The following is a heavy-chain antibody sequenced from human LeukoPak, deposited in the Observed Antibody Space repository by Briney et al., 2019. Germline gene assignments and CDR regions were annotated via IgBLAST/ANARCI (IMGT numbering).Heavy chain of an antibody. J-gene: IGHJ4*02. CDR1: GGTFSSYA. Sequence: GASVKVSCKASGGTFSSYAISWVRQAPGQGLEWMGGIIPIFGTANYAQKFQGRVTITADKSTSTAYMELSSLRSEDTAVYYCAMGLGYYYDSSGWLFFDYWGQGTLVTVSS. V-gene: IGHV1-69*06. CDR3: AMGLGYYYDSSGWLFFDY. CDR2: IIPIFGTA. D-gene: IGHD3-22*01.